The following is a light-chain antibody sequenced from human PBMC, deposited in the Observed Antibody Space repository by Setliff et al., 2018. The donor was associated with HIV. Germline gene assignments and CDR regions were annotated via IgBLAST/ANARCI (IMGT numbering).Light chain of an antibody. CDR3: CSYAGSPLYV. J-gene: IGLJ1*01. V-gene: IGLV2-11*01. CDR1: SSDVGGYNY. Sequence: QSVLTQPPSASGSPGQSVTISCTGTSSDVGGYNYVSWYQQHPGKAPKLMIYDVTKWPSGVPDRFSGSKSGNTASLTISGLRAEDEADYYCCSYAGSPLYVFGTGTKV. CDR2: DVT.